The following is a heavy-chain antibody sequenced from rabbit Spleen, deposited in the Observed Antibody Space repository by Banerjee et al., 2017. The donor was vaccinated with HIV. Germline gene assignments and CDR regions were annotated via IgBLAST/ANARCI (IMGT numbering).Heavy chain of an antibody. J-gene: IGHJ4*01. D-gene: IGHD1-1*01. Sequence: QSLEESGGDLVKPGASLTLTCTASGFSFSNYWMCWVRQAPGKGLEWIACINIVTGKSVYASWAKGRFIMSRTSSTTVTLQMTSLTAADTATYFCARDLVAVIGWNFNLWGPGTLVTVS. CDR2: INIVTGKS. CDR1: GFSFSNYW. V-gene: IGHV1S40*01. CDR3: ARDLVAVIGWNFNL.